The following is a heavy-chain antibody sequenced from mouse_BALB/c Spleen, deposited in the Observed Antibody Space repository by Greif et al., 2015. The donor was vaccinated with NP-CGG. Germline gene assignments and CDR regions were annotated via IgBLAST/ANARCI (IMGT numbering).Heavy chain of an antibody. Sequence: VMLVESGPGLVAPSQSLSITCTVSGFSLTSYGVYWVRQPPGKGLGWLGVIWAGGSTNYNSALMSRLSISKDNSKSQVFLKMNSLQTDDTAMYYCGSRAMDYWGQGTSVTVSS. V-gene: IGHV2-9*02. CDR1: GFSLTSYG. D-gene: IGHD1-1*01. J-gene: IGHJ4*01. CDR3: GSRAMDY. CDR2: IWAGGST.